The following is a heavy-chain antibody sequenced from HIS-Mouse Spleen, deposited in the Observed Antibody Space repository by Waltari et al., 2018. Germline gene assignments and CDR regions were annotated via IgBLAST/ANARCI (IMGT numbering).Heavy chain of an antibody. CDR3: ARIKGTGEGLDY. Sequence: QVTLRESGPALVKPTQTLTLTCTFSGFSLSTSGMCVSWIRQPPGKALEWLARIDWYDDKYYSTSLKTRLTISKDTSKNQVVLTMTNMDPVDTATYYCARIKGTGEGLDYWGQGTLVTVSS. CDR1: GFSLSTSGMC. D-gene: IGHD7-27*01. V-gene: IGHV2-70*15. J-gene: IGHJ4*02. CDR2: IDWYDDK.